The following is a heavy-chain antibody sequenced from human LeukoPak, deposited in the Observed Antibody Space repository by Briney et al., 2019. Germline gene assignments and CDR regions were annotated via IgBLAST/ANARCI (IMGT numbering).Heavy chain of an antibody. CDR2: VYYSGGT. D-gene: IGHD5-12*01. CDR3: ASHSGGYAY. CDR1: GYSISSGAYS. V-gene: IGHV4-30-4*07. J-gene: IGHJ4*02. Sequence: SETLSLTCTVSGYSISSGAYSWSWIRQPPGKGLEWIGYVYYSGGTYYNPSLKSRVTISVDTSKNQFSLKLSSVTAADTAVYYCASHSGGYAYWGQGTLVTVSS.